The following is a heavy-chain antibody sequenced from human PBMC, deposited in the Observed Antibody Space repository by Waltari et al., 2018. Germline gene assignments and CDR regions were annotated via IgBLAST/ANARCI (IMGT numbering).Heavy chain of an antibody. V-gene: IGHV1-18*01. CDR1: GYTFTSYG. Sequence: QVQLVQSGAEVKKPGASVKVSCKSSGYTFTSYGIPWVRQAPGQGLEWMGWISAYNGATNHAQKLQNRVTMTTDTSTSTAYMELRSLRSDDTAVYYCARDSGYGSGSYSVDFWGQGTLVTVSS. CDR2: ISAYNGAT. J-gene: IGHJ4*02. D-gene: IGHD3-10*01. CDR3: ARDSGYGSGSYSVDF.